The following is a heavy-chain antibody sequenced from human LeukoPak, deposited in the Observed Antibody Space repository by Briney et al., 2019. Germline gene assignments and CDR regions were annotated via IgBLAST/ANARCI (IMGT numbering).Heavy chain of an antibody. CDR2: IQYDGGNK. CDR1: GFIFSTYG. D-gene: IGHD3-16*01. J-gene: IGHJ4*03. V-gene: IGHV3-30*02. CDR3: ATDVYYRASTSYFDN. Sequence: GGTLRLSCAASGFIFSTYGMHWVRQAPGKGLEWVTFIQYDGGNKNYADSVRGRFTISRDNSKNTLYLQMNSLKAEDTAVYYCATDVYYRASTSYFDNWGKGTLVTVSS.